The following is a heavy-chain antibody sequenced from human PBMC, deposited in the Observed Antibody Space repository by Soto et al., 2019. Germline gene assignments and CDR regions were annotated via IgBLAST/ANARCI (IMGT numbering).Heavy chain of an antibody. V-gene: IGHV3-23*01. Sequence: GGSLRLSCAASGFTFNSYAMTWVRQGPGKGLEWVSGISVNGGSTHYAGSVKGRFTISRDNSKNTLYLQMNSLRAEDTAVYYCAKDGGYSYGPTPSNWFDPWGQGTLVTVSS. D-gene: IGHD5-18*01. CDR1: GFTFNSYA. J-gene: IGHJ5*02. CDR3: AKDGGYSYGPTPSNWFDP. CDR2: ISVNGGST.